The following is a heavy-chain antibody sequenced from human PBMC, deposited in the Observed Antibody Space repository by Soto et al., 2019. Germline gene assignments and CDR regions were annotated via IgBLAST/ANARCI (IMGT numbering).Heavy chain of an antibody. D-gene: IGHD1-26*01. CDR2: IYYSGST. CDR1: GGSISSGGYY. V-gene: IGHV4-31*03. Sequence: QVQLQESGPGLVKPSQTLSLTCTVSGGSISSGGYYWSWIRQHPGKGLERIGYIYYSGSTSYNPSLQSRVPLSVDPSKNQFALKLSSVTAADTDVYYCPGGEIIVGAPDYWGQGTLVTVSS. J-gene: IGHJ4*02. CDR3: PGGEIIVGAPDY.